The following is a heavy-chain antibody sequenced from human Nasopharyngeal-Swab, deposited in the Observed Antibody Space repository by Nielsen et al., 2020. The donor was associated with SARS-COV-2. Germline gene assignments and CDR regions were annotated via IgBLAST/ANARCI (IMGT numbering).Heavy chain of an antibody. Sequence: WIRQPPGKGLEWVAVIWYDGSNKYYADSVKGRFTISRDNSKNTLYLQMNSLRAEDTAVYYCARDLRLGEPWDLDYWGQGTLVTVSS. D-gene: IGHD3-16*01. J-gene: IGHJ4*02. V-gene: IGHV3-33*01. CDR2: IWYDGSNK. CDR3: ARDLRLGEPWDLDY.